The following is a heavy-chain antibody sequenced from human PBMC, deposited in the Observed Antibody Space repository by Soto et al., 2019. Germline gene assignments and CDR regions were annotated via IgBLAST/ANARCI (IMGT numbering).Heavy chain of an antibody. CDR2: IYYSGST. CDR3: ASLPREQLAENNWFDP. CDR1: GGSISSSSYY. V-gene: IGHV4-39*07. D-gene: IGHD6-6*01. J-gene: IGHJ5*02. Sequence: SETLSLTCTVSGGSISSSSYYWGWIRQPPGKGLEWIGSIYYSGSTYYNPSLKSRVTISVDTSKNQFSLKLSSVTAADTAVYYCASLPREQLAENNWFDPWGQGTLVTVSS.